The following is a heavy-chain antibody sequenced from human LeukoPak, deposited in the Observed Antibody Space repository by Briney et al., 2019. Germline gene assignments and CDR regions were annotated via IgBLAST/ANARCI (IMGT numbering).Heavy chain of an antibody. CDR3: ARPDRYGGTMVDHFNF. D-gene: IGHD1-14*01. CDR1: GFTFSSYG. Sequence: GGTLRLSCAASGFTFSSYGMSWVRQAPGKGLEWVSAISGSGGSTYYADSVKGRFTISRDNSKRTLYLQMNSLRAEDTAVYYCARPDRYGGTMVDHFNFWGQGTLVTVSS. V-gene: IGHV3-23*01. J-gene: IGHJ4*02. CDR2: ISGSGGST.